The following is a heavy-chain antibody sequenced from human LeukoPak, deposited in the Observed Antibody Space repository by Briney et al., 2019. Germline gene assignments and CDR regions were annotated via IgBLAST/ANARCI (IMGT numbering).Heavy chain of an antibody. CDR3: ARGDPGVIITPFDY. CDR1: GGSISSGDYY. V-gene: IGHV4-30-4*01. Sequence: SETLSLTCTVSGGSISSGDYYWSWIRQPPGKGLEWIGYIYYSGSTYYNPSLKSRVTISVDTSKNQFSLKLSSVTAADTAVYYCARGDPGVIITPFDYWGQGTLVTVSS. J-gene: IGHJ4*02. D-gene: IGHD3-10*01. CDR2: IYYSGST.